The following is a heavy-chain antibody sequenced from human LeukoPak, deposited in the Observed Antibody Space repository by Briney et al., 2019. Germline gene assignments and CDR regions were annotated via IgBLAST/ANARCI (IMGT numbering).Heavy chain of an antibody. D-gene: IGHD3-10*01. V-gene: IGHV3-23*01. CDR3: AKDPYYYGSRWFDP. J-gene: IGHJ5*02. CDR2: ISGSGGST. Sequence: GGSLRLSCVASGVTLSNYAMSWARQAPGKGLEWVSVISGSGGSTYYADSVKGRFTISRDNSKNTLYLQMNSLRAEVTAVYYCAKDPYYYGSRWFDPWGQGTLVTVSS. CDR1: GVTLSNYA.